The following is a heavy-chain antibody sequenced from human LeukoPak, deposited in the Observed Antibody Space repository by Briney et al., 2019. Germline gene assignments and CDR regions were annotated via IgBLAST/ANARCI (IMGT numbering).Heavy chain of an antibody. CDR3: AKGGKWDVTPFDY. J-gene: IGHJ4*02. D-gene: IGHD1-26*01. CDR1: GFTFTSYS. CDR2: ISGGGGST. V-gene: IGHV3-23*01. Sequence: PGGSLRLSCAASGFTFTSYSRNWVRQAPGKGREGVSTISGGGGSTYYADSVKGRFTISRDNSKNTLYLQVNSLRAEDTAVYYCAKGGKWDVTPFDYWGQGTLVTVSS.